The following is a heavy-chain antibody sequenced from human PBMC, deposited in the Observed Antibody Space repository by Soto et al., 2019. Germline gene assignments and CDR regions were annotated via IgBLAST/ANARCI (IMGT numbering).Heavy chain of an antibody. CDR1: GYTFTSYG. Sequence: QVQLVQSGAEVKKPGASVKVSCKASGYTFTSYGISWVRQAPGQGLEWMGWISAYNGNTNYAQKLQGRVTMTTDTSTXXAYXEXRSXXSDXXXVXXXXRXXXVXXXXXXXXGMDXWGQGTTVTVSS. CDR2: ISAYNGNT. CDR3: XRXXXVXXXXXXXXGMDX. J-gene: IGHJ6*02. V-gene: IGHV1-18*01. D-gene: IGHD2-2*01.